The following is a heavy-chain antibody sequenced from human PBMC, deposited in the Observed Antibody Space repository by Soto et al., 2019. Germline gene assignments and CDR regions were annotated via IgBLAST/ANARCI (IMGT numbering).Heavy chain of an antibody. D-gene: IGHD6-19*01. CDR1: GATFSSYA. CDR2: IIPIFGTA. CDR3: ARTGIAVAGTGYDY. J-gene: IGHJ4*02. V-gene: IGHV1-69*01. Sequence: QGQLVQSGAEVKKPGSSVKVSCKASGATFSSYAINWVRQAPGQGLAWMGGIIPIFGTANYAQKFQGRVTITADESTSTAYMELSSLRSEDTAVYYCARTGIAVAGTGYDYWGQGTLVTVSS.